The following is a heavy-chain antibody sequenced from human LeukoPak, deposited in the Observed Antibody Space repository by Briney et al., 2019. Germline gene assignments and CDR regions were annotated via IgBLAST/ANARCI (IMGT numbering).Heavy chain of an antibody. D-gene: IGHD2-2*02. CDR2: IYYRGST. CDR3: AREGILAYCSSTSCYRIDYGMDV. J-gene: IGHJ6*02. V-gene: IGHV4-31*03. CDR1: GGSISSGGYY. Sequence: SQTLSLTCTVSGGSISSGGYYWSWIRQHPGKGLEWIGYIYYRGSTYYNPSLKSRVTISVNTSKNQFSLKLSSVTAADTAVYYCAREGILAYCSSTSCYRIDYGMDVWGPGTTVTVSS.